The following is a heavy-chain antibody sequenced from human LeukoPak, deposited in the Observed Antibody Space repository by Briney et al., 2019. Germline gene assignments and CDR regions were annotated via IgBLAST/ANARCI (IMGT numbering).Heavy chain of an antibody. D-gene: IGHD5-24*01. J-gene: IGHJ4*02. V-gene: IGHV3-43*01. CDR1: GFTFDDYS. Sequence: GGSLRLSCVASGFTFDDYSLYWVRQAPGKGLEWLSIISWDGETTYYADSVEGRFTTSRDNSKSSLYLQMNSLKTEDTALYYYAKDVRHGYNWSFDYCGQGTLVTVSS. CDR3: AKDVRHGYNWSFDY. CDR2: ISWDGETT.